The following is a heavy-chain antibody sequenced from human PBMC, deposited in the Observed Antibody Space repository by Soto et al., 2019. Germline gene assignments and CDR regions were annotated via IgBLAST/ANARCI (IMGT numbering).Heavy chain of an antibody. CDR2: INHSGST. CDR1: GGSFSGYY. Sequence: QVQLQQWGAGLLKPSETLSLTCAVYGGSFSGYYWSWIRQPPGKGLEWIGEINHSGSTNYNPSLMSRVTISVDTSKTPLSLNLGSVTAAATAVYYCARTKGLRYFDWFPIDYGMDVWGQGATVTVSS. J-gene: IGHJ6*02. V-gene: IGHV4-34*01. CDR3: ARTKGLRYFDWFPIDYGMDV. D-gene: IGHD3-9*01.